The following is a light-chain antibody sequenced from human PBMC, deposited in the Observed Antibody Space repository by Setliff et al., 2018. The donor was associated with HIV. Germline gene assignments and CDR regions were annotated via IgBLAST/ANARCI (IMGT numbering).Light chain of an antibody. CDR2: EVT. Sequence: QSALTQPASVSGSPGQSITISCTGTSSDIGGYNFVSWYQHHPGKAPKLMIYEVTNRPSGVSNRFSGSRSGNTASLTISGLQADDDADYYCSSYTSSSPYVFGTGTKVTVL. J-gene: IGLJ1*01. CDR1: SSDIGGYNF. V-gene: IGLV2-14*01. CDR3: SSYTSSSPYV.